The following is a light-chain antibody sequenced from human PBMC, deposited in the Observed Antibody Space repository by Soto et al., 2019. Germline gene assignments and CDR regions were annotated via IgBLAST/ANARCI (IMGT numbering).Light chain of an antibody. Sequence: DIQMTQSPSTLSASVGDRVTITCRASQSISSWLAWYQQKPGKAPKLLIYGASSLESGVPSRFSGSGSVTEFTLTIDSLHPDDFTTYYCQQYSSSSPTFGQGTKLEIK. CDR2: GAS. CDR1: QSISSW. J-gene: IGKJ2*01. V-gene: IGKV1-5*01. CDR3: QQYSSSSPT.